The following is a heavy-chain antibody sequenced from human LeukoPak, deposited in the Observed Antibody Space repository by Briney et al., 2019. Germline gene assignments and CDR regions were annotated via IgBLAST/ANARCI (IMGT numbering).Heavy chain of an antibody. CDR1: GFTFSDYY. D-gene: IGHD6-19*01. CDR2: ISSGSSTI. CDR3: AKDHLPGIVVADRDY. J-gene: IGHJ4*02. Sequence: PGGSLRLSCAASGFTFSDYYMSWIRQAPGKGLEWVSYISSGSSTIYYADSVKGRFTVSRDNGKKSLYLHMNSLRAEDTAVYYCAKDHLPGIVVADRDYWGQGTLVTVSS. V-gene: IGHV3-11*01.